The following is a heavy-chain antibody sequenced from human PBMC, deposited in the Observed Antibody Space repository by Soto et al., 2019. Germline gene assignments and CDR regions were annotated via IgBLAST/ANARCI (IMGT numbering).Heavy chain of an antibody. CDR1: GGSISSGAYY. Sequence: KPSETLSLTCSVSGGSISSGAYYWNWIRQHPRKGLEWIGYIYYSGTTYYNPSLGSRVSISADTSKNQFSLKLNSVTVADTAVYYCARNPSHLSASTSCHAFDIWGQGTMVTVSS. CDR2: IYYSGTT. CDR3: ARNPSHLSASTSCHAFDI. V-gene: IGHV4-31*03. D-gene: IGHD2-2*01. J-gene: IGHJ3*02.